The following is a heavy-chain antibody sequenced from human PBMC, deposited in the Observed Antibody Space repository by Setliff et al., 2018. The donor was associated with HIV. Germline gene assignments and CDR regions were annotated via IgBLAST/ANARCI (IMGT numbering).Heavy chain of an antibody. Sequence: GGSLRLSCSASGFLISGYTMHWVRQAPGKGLEYVSAINTIGSNTHYADSVEGRFTISRENSKKELYLQMTGLRVEDTAVYYCVKDSNIWSYDYWGQGTLVTFSS. D-gene: IGHD6-13*01. CDR1: GFLISGYT. V-gene: IGHV3-64D*09. CDR3: VKDSNIWSYDY. CDR2: INTIGSNT. J-gene: IGHJ4*02.